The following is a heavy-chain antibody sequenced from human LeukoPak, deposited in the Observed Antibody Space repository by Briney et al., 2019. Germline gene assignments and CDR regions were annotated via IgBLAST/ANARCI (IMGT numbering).Heavy chain of an antibody. J-gene: IGHJ4*02. V-gene: IGHV3-48*01. CDR2: ISSSSSTI. CDR1: GFTFSSYS. Sequence: GGSLRLSCAASGFTFSSYSMNWVRQAPGKGLEWVSYISSSSSTIYYADSVEGRFTISRDNAKNSLYLQMNSLRAEDTAVYYCAGETVLWFGELSFFYWGQGTLVTVSS. D-gene: IGHD3-10*01. CDR3: AGETVLWFGELSFFY.